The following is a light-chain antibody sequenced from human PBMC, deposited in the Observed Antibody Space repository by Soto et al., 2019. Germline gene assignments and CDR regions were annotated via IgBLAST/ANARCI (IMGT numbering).Light chain of an antibody. V-gene: IGKV3-20*01. CDR1: QSVSSTY. Sequence: EIVMTQSPSSRCVFAGARASLPCRASQSVSSTYLAWYQQKTGQAPRRLIYGASSRATGITDRFSGSGSGTAFTIPISRLENADCAVYYCQHYGRSPETFGQGTQLDIK. CDR2: GAS. CDR3: QHYGRSPET. J-gene: IGKJ1*01.